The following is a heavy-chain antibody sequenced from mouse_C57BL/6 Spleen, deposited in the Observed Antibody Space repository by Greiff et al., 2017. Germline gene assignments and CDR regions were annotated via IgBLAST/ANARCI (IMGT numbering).Heavy chain of an antibody. CDR3: ARSPLYNGNPFDY. CDR1: GYTFTSYW. Sequence: VQLQQPGAELVKPGASVKLSCKASGYTFTSYWMHWVKQRPGQGLEWIGMIHPNSGSSNYNEKFKSKATLTVDKSSSTAYMQRSSLTSEDSSVYYCARSPLYNGNPFDYWGQGTTLTVSS. J-gene: IGHJ2*01. D-gene: IGHD2-1*01. CDR2: IHPNSGSS. V-gene: IGHV1-64*01.